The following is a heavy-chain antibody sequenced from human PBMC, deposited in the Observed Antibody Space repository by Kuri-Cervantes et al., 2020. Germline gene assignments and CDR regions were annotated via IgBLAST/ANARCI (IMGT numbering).Heavy chain of an antibody. D-gene: IGHD5-12*01. Sequence: GGSLRLSCAASGFTFSSYAMSWVRQAPGKGLEWVSTITLSGSNTYYADSVKGRFTISRDNSKNTLYLQMNSLRAEDTAVYYCAKDHGGVATMEYAFDIWGQGTMVTVSS. CDR2: ITLSGSNT. V-gene: IGHV3-23*01. CDR1: GFTFSSYA. J-gene: IGHJ3*02. CDR3: AKDHGGVATMEYAFDI.